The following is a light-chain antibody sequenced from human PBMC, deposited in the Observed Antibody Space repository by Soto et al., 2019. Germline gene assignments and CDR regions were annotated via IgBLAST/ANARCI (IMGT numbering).Light chain of an antibody. Sequence: IVMTQSPVTLSVSPGERATLSCRASQSVSSNLAWYQQKPGQAPRLLIFGASTRATGIPVRFSGSGSGTEFTLTISSLQSEDFAVYYCQQYKNWLWTFGQGTKVHI. CDR3: QQYKNWLWT. CDR2: GAS. V-gene: IGKV3-15*01. J-gene: IGKJ1*01. CDR1: QSVSSN.